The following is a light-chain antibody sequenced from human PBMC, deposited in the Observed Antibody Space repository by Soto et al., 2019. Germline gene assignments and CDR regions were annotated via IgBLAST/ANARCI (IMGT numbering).Light chain of an antibody. V-gene: IGKV1-5*01. Sequence: IQMTQSPSTLSASVGDRVTITCRASHNIERWMAWYQQKPGRAPSLLIFDASTLHSGVPSRFSGSGSGTDFTLTISSLQPDDFATYYCQQFAISRTFGQGTKVEVK. CDR1: HNIERW. CDR2: DAS. J-gene: IGKJ1*01. CDR3: QQFAISRT.